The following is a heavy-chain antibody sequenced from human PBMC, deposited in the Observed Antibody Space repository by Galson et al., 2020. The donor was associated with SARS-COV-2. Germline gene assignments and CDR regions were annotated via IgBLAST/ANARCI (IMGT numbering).Heavy chain of an antibody. CDR1: GGSISSGSYY. CDR2: IYTSGST. J-gene: IGHJ6*02. Sequence: SETLSLTCTVSGGSISSGSYYWSWIRQPAGKGLEWIGRIYTSGSTNYNPSLKSRVTISVDTSKNQFSLKLSSVTAADTAVYYCARQGKGDSSSWGACHYYYYGMDVWGQGITVAVSS. D-gene: IGHD6-13*01. CDR3: ARQGKGDSSSWGACHYYYYGMDV. V-gene: IGHV4-61*02.